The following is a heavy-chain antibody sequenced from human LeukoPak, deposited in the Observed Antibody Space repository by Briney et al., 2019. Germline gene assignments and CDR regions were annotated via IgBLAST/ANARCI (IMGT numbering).Heavy chain of an antibody. CDR3: ARGGYYGSGNDFRFDP. J-gene: IGHJ5*02. D-gene: IGHD3-10*01. CDR1: GGSFSGYY. CDR2: INHSGST. Sequence: SETLSLTCAVYGGSFSGYYWSWIRQPPGKGLEWIGEINHSGSTNYNPSPKSRVTISVDTSKSQFSLKLSSVTAADTAIYYCARGGYYGSGNDFRFDPWGQGTLVTVSS. V-gene: IGHV4-34*01.